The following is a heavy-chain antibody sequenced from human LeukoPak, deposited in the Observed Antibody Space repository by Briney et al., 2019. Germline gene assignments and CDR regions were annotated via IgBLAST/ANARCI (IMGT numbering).Heavy chain of an antibody. J-gene: IGHJ4*02. CDR3: ARALVGAFDY. CDR1: GYTFTSYD. D-gene: IGHD1-26*01. Sequence: ASVKVSCKASGYTFTSYDINWVRQATGQGLEWMGRIIPILGIANYAQKFQGRVTITADKSTSTAYMELSSLRSEDTAVYYCARALVGAFDYWGQGTLVTVSS. CDR2: IIPILGIA. V-gene: IGHV1-69*04.